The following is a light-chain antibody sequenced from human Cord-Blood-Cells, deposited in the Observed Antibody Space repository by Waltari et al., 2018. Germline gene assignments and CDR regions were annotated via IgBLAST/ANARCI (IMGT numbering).Light chain of an antibody. J-gene: IGKJ4*01. CDR1: QRICSY. Sequence: DIQMTQSPSSLSASVGDRFTITCRASQRICSYLNWDQEKPGKAPNLLIYAASSLQSGFPSRFSGSVSGTDFTLTISSLQPEDFATYYCQQSYSTLTFGGVTKVEI. V-gene: IGKV1-39*01. CDR3: QQSYSTLT. CDR2: AAS.